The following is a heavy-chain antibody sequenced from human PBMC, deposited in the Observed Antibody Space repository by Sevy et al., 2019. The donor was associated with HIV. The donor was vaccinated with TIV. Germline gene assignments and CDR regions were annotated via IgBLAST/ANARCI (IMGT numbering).Heavy chain of an antibody. V-gene: IGHV3-48*01. Sequence: GGSLRLSCAASGFSFTSYSMNWVRQAPGKGLEWVSYISSSSSTIYYAVSVKGRITISRDNAKNSLFLQMNSLRAEDTAVYYCARDQPRNSGFDYWGQGTLVTVSS. CDR1: GFSFTSYS. CDR3: ARDQPRNSGFDY. D-gene: IGHD1-26*01. J-gene: IGHJ4*02. CDR2: ISSSSSTI.